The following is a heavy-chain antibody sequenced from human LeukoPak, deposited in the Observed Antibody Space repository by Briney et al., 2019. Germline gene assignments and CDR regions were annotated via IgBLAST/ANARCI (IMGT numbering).Heavy chain of an antibody. Sequence: TGGSLRLSCAASGFTVSSNEMSWVRQAPGKGLEWVSSISGGSTYYADSRKGRFTISRDNSKNTLHLQMNSLRAEDTAVYYCKNVAVAGSSRYYYYMDVWGKGTTVTVSS. CDR1: GFTVSSNE. J-gene: IGHJ6*03. CDR3: KNVAVAGSSRYYYYMDV. D-gene: IGHD6-19*01. V-gene: IGHV3-38-3*01. CDR2: ISGGST.